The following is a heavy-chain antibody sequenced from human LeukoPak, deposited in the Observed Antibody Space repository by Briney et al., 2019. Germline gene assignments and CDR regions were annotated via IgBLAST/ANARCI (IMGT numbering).Heavy chain of an antibody. J-gene: IGHJ4*02. CDR2: IYSGGNT. CDR3: ARRAGEYSHPYDY. CDR1: GFTVSSNS. V-gene: IGHV3-53*01. Sequence: GGSLRLSCTVSGFTVSSNSMSWVRQAPGKGLEWVSFIYSGGNTHYSGSVKGRFTISRDNSKNTLYLQMNSLRADDTAVYYCARRAGEYSHPYDYWGQGTLVTVSS. D-gene: IGHD4-17*01.